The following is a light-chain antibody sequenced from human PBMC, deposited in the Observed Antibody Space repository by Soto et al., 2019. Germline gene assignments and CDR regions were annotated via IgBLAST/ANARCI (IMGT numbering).Light chain of an antibody. CDR1: QDITNF. CDR3: QQHDDLPFT. J-gene: IGKJ3*01. Sequence: DIQMTQSPSSLSASVGDRVTITCQASQDITNFLNWYQQKPGKAPKLLIYDAFSLETGVPSRFTGSGSGTDFSLTISSLQPEDVATYYCQQHDDLPFTFGPGTTVDVK. CDR2: DAF. V-gene: IGKV1-33*01.